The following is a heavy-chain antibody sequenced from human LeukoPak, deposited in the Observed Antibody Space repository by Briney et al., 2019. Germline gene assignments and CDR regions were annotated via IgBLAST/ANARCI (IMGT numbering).Heavy chain of an antibody. D-gene: IGHD6-19*01. CDR1: GGSISSSSYY. V-gene: IGHV4-39*01. CDR2: IYYSGST. CDR3: ARHGLQWLRLPCDY. Sequence: SETLSLTCTVSGGSISSSSYYWGWIRQPPGKGLEWIGSIYYSGSTYYNPSLKSRVTISVDTSKNQFSLKLSSVTAADTAVYFCARHGLQWLRLPCDYWGQGTLVIVSS. J-gene: IGHJ4*02.